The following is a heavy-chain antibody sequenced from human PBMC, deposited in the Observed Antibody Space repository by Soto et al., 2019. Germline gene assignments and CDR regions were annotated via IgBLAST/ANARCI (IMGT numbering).Heavy chain of an antibody. CDR1: GFTFTNYA. Sequence: PGGSLRLSCAASGFTFTNYALHWVRQAPGKGLEWVSSISGGGTGTYSADAVKGRFTISSDKSRNTVYLQMSSLRAEDTAVYYCAKGHYYDNSCNWVANQAFDYWGQGNLVTVSS. V-gene: IGHV3-23*01. CDR3: AKGHYYDNSCNWVANQAFDY. J-gene: IGHJ4*02. D-gene: IGHD3-22*01. CDR2: ISGGGTGT.